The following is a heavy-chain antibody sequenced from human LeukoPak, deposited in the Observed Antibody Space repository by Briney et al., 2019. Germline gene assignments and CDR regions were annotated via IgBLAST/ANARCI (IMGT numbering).Heavy chain of an antibody. CDR2: IYYSGST. Sequence: SETLSLTCTVSGGSISSHYWSWIRHPPGKGLEWIGYIYYSGSTNYNPSLKSRVTISVDTSKNQFSLKLSSVTAADTAVYYCARDLFGNSLFDYWGQGTLVTVS. J-gene: IGHJ4*02. V-gene: IGHV4-59*11. D-gene: IGHD4-23*01. CDR3: ARDLFGNSLFDY. CDR1: GGSISSHY.